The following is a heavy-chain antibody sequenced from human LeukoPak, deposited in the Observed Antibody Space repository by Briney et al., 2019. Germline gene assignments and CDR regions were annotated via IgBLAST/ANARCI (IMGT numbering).Heavy chain of an antibody. CDR2: IIPIFGTA. CDR3: ARASTYYDFWSGYYPRYHYYYYMDV. CDR1: EGTFSNSA. V-gene: IGHV1-69*06. Sequence: SVKVSCKASEGTFSNSAISWVRQAPGQGLEWMGGIIPIFGTANYAQKFQGRVTITADKSTSTAYMELRSLRSDDTAVYYCARASTYYDFWSGYYPRYHYYYYMDVWGKGTTVTVSS. J-gene: IGHJ6*03. D-gene: IGHD3-3*01.